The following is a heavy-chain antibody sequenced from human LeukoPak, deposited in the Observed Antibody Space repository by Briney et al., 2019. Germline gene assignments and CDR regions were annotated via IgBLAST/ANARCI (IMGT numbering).Heavy chain of an antibody. V-gene: IGHV4-39*07. Sequence: SETLSLTCPVSGGSISSSSYYWGWIRQPPGKGLAWIGSIYYSGSTYYNPSLKSRVTISVDTSKNQFSLKLSSVTAADTAVYYCARDWGRPVHCYYYYGMDVWGQGTTVTVSS. CDR3: ARDWGRPVHCYYYYGMDV. D-gene: IGHD3-16*01. J-gene: IGHJ6*02. CDR2: IYYSGST. CDR1: GGSISSSSYY.